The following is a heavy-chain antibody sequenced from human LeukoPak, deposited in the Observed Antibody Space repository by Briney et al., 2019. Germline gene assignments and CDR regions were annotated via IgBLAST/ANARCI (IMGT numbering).Heavy chain of an antibody. V-gene: IGHV3-23*01. D-gene: IGHD5-12*01. CDR3: AKSGDVSGYDFGWFDP. CDR1: GFTFSSYA. J-gene: IGHJ5*02. CDR2: ISGSGGST. Sequence: PGGSLRLSCAASGFTFSSYAMSWVRQAPGKGLEWVSAISGSGGSTYYADSVKGRFTISRDNSKNTLYLQMSSLRAEDTAVYYCAKSGDVSGYDFGWFDPWGQGTLVTVSS.